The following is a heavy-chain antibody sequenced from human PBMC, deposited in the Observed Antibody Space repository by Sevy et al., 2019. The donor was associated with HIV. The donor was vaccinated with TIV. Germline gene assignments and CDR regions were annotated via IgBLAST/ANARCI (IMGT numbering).Heavy chain of an antibody. V-gene: IGHV3-23*01. D-gene: IGHD2-8*01. CDR1: GFTFAKYS. Sequence: GGSLRLSCAASGFTFAKYSMSWVRQAPGKGLEWVSTFSFGCGRINYADSVKVRFTISRDDSKNTLCLQMNSLRVEDTATYFCAREGCTQPHDYWGQGTLVTVSS. J-gene: IGHJ4*02. CDR2: FSFGCGRI. CDR3: AREGCTQPHDY.